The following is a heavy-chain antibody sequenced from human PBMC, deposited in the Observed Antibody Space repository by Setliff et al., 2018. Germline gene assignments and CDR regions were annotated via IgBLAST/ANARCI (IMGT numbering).Heavy chain of an antibody. CDR3: ARSPALLGIVYLDP. Sequence: SVKVSCKASGGTFSTYAISWVRQAPGQGLEWMGGLIPMFGTPGYAQKFQDRVTITTDESTSTAYMELNSLTSEDTAVYYCARSPALLGIVYLDPWGQGTLVTVSS. J-gene: IGHJ5*02. CDR2: LIPMFGTP. V-gene: IGHV1-69*05. CDR1: GGTFSTYA. D-gene: IGHD2-15*01.